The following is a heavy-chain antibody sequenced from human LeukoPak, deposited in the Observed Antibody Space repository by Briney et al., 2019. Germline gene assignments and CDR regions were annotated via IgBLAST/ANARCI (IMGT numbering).Heavy chain of an antibody. D-gene: IGHD3-16*01. CDR3: ARELRTFDS. Sequence: GGSLRLSCAASGFTFSSYWMAWVRQAPGKGLEWVANIKHNGDDINYVDSVEGRFTISRDNAQNSLYLQMTSLRAEDTAVYYCARELRTFDSWGQGTLVTVSS. V-gene: IGHV3-7*01. J-gene: IGHJ4*02. CDR2: IKHNGDDI. CDR1: GFTFSSYW.